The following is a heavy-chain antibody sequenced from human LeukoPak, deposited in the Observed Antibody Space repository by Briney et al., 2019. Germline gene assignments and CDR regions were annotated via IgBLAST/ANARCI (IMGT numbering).Heavy chain of an antibody. Sequence: RASVKVSCKASGGTFSSYAISWVRQAPGQGLEWMGLISVYNGHTKYAQKLQGRVIMTTDTSTSTAYMELRSLRFDDTAVYFCARMFYYESSDYTHMDVWGKGTTVTVSS. CDR3: ARMFYYESSDYTHMDV. CDR2: ISVYNGHT. V-gene: IGHV1-18*01. J-gene: IGHJ6*03. CDR1: GGTFSSYA. D-gene: IGHD3-22*01.